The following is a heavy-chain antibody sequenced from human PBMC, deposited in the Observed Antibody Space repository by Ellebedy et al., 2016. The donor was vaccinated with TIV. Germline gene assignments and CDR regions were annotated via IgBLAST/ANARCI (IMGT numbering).Heavy chain of an antibody. CDR2: IWYDGSNI. V-gene: IGHV3-33*03. D-gene: IGHD1-26*01. CDR1: GLTFSSYG. Sequence: GESLKISCAASGLTFSSYGMHWVRQAPGKGLEWVAIIWYDGSNIYYADSVKGRFTISRDSSKNTVYLQMNSLRAEDSAVYYCAKDMVFGDGKWEIDVWGQGTTVTVSS. J-gene: IGHJ6*02. CDR3: AKDMVFGDGKWEIDV.